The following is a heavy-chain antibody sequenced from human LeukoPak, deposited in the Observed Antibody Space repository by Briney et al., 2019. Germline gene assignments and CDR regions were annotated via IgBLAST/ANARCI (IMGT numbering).Heavy chain of an antibody. Sequence: PSETLSLTCTVSGGSISSYYWSWIRQPPGKGLEWIGYIYYSGSTNYNPSLKSRVTISVDMSKNQFSLKLSSVTAADTAVYYCARGAMGAAGNFGYWGQGTLVTVSS. CDR3: ARGAMGAAGNFGY. CDR2: IYYSGST. V-gene: IGHV4-59*01. D-gene: IGHD6-13*01. CDR1: GGSISSYY. J-gene: IGHJ4*02.